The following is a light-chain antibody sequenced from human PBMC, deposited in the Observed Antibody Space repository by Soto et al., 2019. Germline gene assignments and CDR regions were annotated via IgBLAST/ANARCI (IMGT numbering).Light chain of an antibody. CDR1: QSVGSH. Sequence: EIVMTQSLVTLSVSPGERATLSCRASQSVGSHLAWYQQRPGQAPRLLIYGASYRATGIPPRFSGSGSGTDFTLTISSLQSEDFAVYYCQQYDNWPPFTFGPGTKVDIK. CDR3: QQYDNWPPFT. CDR2: GAS. J-gene: IGKJ3*01. V-gene: IGKV3-15*01.